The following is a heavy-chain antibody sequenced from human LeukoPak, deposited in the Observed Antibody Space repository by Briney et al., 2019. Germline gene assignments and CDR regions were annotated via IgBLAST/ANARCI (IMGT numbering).Heavy chain of an antibody. CDR1: GGTFSSYA. CDR2: IYPSDGST. CDR3: ARGRSSSSYYFDY. J-gene: IGHJ4*02. V-gene: IGHV1-46*01. D-gene: IGHD6-13*01. Sequence: ASVKVSCKASGGTFSSYAISWVRQAPGQGLEWMGIIYPSDGSTTYAQKFQGRVTMTRDMSTSTVYMELSSLRSEDTAVYYCARGRSSSSYYFDYWGQGTLVTVSS.